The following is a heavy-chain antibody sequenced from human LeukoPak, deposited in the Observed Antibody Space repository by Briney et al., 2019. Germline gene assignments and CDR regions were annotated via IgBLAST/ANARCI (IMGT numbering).Heavy chain of an antibody. D-gene: IGHD3-10*01. CDR2: IKQDGSEK. Sequence: HPGGSLRLSCAASGFLFSSYWMSWVRQAPGKGLEWVANIKQDGSEKYYVDSVKGRFTISRDNAKNSLYLQMNSLRAEDTAVYYCARDRAGRRGFDYWGQGTLVTVSS. V-gene: IGHV3-7*01. CDR1: GFLFSSYW. CDR3: ARDRAGRRGFDY. J-gene: IGHJ4*02.